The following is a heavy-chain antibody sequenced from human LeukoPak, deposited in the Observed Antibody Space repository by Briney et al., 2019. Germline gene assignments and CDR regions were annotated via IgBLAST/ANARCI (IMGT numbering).Heavy chain of an antibody. Sequence: SETLSLTCTAPGGTISSCSYHWGRIRQPPGKGLEWIGSMYYSGSTYYNPSLKSRVTLSVDTSKNQFSLNLSSVTAADTAVYYCARISSVVVLAYFDYWGQGTLVTVSS. CDR3: ARISSVVVLAYFDY. CDR2: MYYSGST. J-gene: IGHJ4*02. D-gene: IGHD2-2*01. CDR1: GGTISSCSYH. V-gene: IGHV4-39*01.